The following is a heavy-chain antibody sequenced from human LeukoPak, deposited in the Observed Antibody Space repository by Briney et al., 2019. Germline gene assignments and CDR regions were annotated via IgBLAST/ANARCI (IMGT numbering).Heavy chain of an antibody. D-gene: IGHD2-2*01. CDR3: ARGPAAYDY. Sequence: SETLSLTCTVSGGSISSSSYYWSWIRQPPGRGLEWIGYISYSGSTNYNPSLKSRVTIMADTSKNQFSLRLSSVTAADTAVYYCARGPAAYDYWGQGTLVTVSS. CDR2: ISYSGST. CDR1: GGSISSSSYY. J-gene: IGHJ4*02. V-gene: IGHV4-61*01.